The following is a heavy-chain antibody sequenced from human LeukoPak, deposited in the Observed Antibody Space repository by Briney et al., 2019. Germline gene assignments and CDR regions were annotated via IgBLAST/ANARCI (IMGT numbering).Heavy chain of an antibody. V-gene: IGHV3-30-3*01. D-gene: IGHD3-3*01. Sequence: PGRSLRLSCAASGFTFSSYAMHWVRQAPGKGLEWVAIITYDGSSKFYADSVKGRFTISRDNSKDTLYLQMNSLRPEDTAIYYCAREKRSGYYPGYWGQGTLVTVSS. CDR1: GFTFSSYA. CDR2: ITYDGSSK. J-gene: IGHJ4*02. CDR3: AREKRSGYYPGY.